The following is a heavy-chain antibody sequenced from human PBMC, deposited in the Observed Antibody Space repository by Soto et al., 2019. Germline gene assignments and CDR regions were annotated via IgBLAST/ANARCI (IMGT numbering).Heavy chain of an antibody. J-gene: IGHJ6*02. CDR1: GYSFTDYH. V-gene: IGHV1-2*04. D-gene: IGHD2-8*01. CDR3: ARGHSTDCSNGVCSFFYNHEMDV. Sequence: ASVKVSCKASGYSFTDYHIHWVRQAPGQGLEWLGRINPKSGGTSTAQKFQGWVTMTRDRSISTVYMELTRLGSDDTAVYFCARGHSTDCSNGVCSFFYNHEMDVWGQGTTVTVPS. CDR2: INPKSGGT.